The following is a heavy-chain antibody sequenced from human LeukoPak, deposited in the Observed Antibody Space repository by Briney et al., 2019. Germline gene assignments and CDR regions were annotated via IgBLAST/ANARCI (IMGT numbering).Heavy chain of an antibody. V-gene: IGHV4-30-2*01. CDR3: SRIRGGYNDIDY. CDR1: GSSISSGGYS. CDR2: IYHGGTT. D-gene: IGHD5-24*01. J-gene: IGHJ4*02. Sequence: SETLSLTCAVSGSSISSGGYSWGWIRQPPGKGLEWIGYIYHGGTTYSNPSLKSRVNISVDRSKNQFSLRLSSVTAADTAVFYCSRIRGGYNDIDYWGQGTLVTVSS.